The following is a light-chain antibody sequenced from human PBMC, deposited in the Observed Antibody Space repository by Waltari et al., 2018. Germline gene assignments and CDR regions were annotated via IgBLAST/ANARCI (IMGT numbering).Light chain of an antibody. V-gene: IGLV2-14*03. CDR2: YVN. CDR1: SSDVGGYNY. CDR3: SSYTSSSTVV. Sequence: QSALTQPASVSGSPGQSITISCTGTSSDVGGYNYVSWYQQHPARAPKLMIYYVNNRPSGVSNRVSGSKSGNTASLTISGLQAEDEADYYCSSYTSSSTVVFGGGTKLTVL. J-gene: IGLJ2*01.